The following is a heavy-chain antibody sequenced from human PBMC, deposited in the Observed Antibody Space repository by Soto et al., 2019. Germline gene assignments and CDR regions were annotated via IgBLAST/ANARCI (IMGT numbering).Heavy chain of an antibody. CDR1: GLTFSSYA. V-gene: IGHV3-30-3*01. Sequence: SLRLSCAASGLTFSSYAMHWVRQAPSKGLEWVAVISYDGSNKYYADSVKGRFTISRDNAKNTLYLQMNSLRAEDTAVYYCARIRFPPQYYYDSSGYYPFDYWGQGTLVTVSS. J-gene: IGHJ4*02. CDR3: ARIRFPPQYYYDSSGYYPFDY. D-gene: IGHD3-22*01. CDR2: ISYDGSNK.